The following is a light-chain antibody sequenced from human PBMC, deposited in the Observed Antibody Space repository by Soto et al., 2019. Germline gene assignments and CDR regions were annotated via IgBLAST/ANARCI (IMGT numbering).Light chain of an antibody. Sequence: EIVLTQSPGTLSLSPGERATLSCRASQSISSNYFAWYQQKPGQAPRVLIYGPSSRATGIPDRFSGSGSGTEFTLTISRLEPEDSAVYYCQQYGRSPPLLTFGGGTKVEIK. V-gene: IGKV3-20*01. CDR3: QQYGRSPPLLT. J-gene: IGKJ4*01. CDR2: GPS. CDR1: QSISSNY.